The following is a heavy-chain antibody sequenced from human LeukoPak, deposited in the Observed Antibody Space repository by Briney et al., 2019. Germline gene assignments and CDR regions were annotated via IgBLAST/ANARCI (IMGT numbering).Heavy chain of an antibody. CDR1: GYTFTIYY. CDR3: ARDDYGGNSFVDY. CDR2: INPSGGST. V-gene: IGHV1-46*01. J-gene: IGHJ4*02. Sequence: GASVTVSCTASGYTFTIYYMHWVRQASGQGLEWMGIINPSGGSTSYAQKFQGRVTMTRDMSTSTVYMELSSLRSEDTAVYYCARDDYGGNSFVDYWGQGTLVTVSS. D-gene: IGHD4-23*01.